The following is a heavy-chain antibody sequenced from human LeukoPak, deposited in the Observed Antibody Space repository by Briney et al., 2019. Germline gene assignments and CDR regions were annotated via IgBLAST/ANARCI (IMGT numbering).Heavy chain of an antibody. CDR3: ARVLSPYGSGSYSPFDY. CDR1: GYTFTGYY. V-gene: IGHV1-2*02. CDR2: INPNSGGT. Sequence: GASVKVSCKASGYTFTGYYMHWVRQAPEQGLEWMGWINPNSGGTNYAQKFQGRVTMTRDTSISTAYMELSRLRSDDTAVYYCARVLSPYGSGSYSPFDYWGQGTLVTVSS. D-gene: IGHD3-10*01. J-gene: IGHJ4*02.